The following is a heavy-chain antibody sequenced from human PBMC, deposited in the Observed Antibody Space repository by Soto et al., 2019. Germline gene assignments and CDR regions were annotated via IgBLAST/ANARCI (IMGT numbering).Heavy chain of an antibody. J-gene: IGHJ6*03. CDR2: ISRSGGNK. CDR1: GFTFSNYS. V-gene: IGHV3-23*01. Sequence: GGSLRLSCAASGFTFSNYSMNWVRQAPGKGLEWVSSISRSGGNKYYADSVKGRFTISSDNSKNTLYLQMHSLRAEDMAEYYCANDRLYNGNEEVSYYYYMDVWGKGTTVTVSS. D-gene: IGHD1-1*01. CDR3: ANDRLYNGNEEVSYYYYMDV.